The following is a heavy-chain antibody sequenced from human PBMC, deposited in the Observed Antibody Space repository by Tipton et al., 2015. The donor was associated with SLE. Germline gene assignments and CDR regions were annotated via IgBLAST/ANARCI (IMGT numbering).Heavy chain of an antibody. CDR3: ARGAPQGTIFLFDP. CDR1: GASIISRSYY. J-gene: IGHJ5*02. D-gene: IGHD3-3*01. CDR2: ITNNGNT. Sequence: TLSLTCTVSGASIISRSYYWGWIRQPPGKGPEWIGRITNNGNTYYIPSLQSRVTMSVDTSKNHFSLKLSSVTAADTAVYYCARGAPQGTIFLFDPWGQGTLVTVSS. V-gene: IGHV4-39*02.